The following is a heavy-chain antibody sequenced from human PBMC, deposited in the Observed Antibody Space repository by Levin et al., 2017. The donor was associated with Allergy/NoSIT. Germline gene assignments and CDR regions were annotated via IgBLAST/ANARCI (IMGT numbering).Heavy chain of an antibody. J-gene: IGHJ4*02. Sequence: GASVKVSCRASGYTFTNYAINWVRQAPGQGLEWMGWINTDTKRPTYAQGFTGRFVFSLDTSVSTAYLHISSLKAEDTAMYYCARGRGLCSGGRCYGDYWGQGAMVTVSS. CDR2: INTDTKRP. D-gene: IGHD2-15*01. CDR3: ARGRGLCSGGRCYGDY. V-gene: IGHV7-4-1*02. CDR1: GYTFTNYA.